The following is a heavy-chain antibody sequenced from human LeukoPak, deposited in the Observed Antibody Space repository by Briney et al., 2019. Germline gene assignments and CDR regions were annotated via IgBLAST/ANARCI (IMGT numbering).Heavy chain of an antibody. CDR3: ARDSSHYLGSSDY. J-gene: IGHJ4*02. D-gene: IGHD6-6*01. CDR1: GFTFSNYP. Sequence: GGSLRLSCEASGFTFSNYPMSWVRQAPGRGLEWVSVISESGDVTHYADAMKGRFTITRDNAKNTLNLQMNSLRAEDTAIYYCARDSSHYLGSSDYWGQGTLVTVSS. CDR2: ISESGDVT. V-gene: IGHV3-23*01.